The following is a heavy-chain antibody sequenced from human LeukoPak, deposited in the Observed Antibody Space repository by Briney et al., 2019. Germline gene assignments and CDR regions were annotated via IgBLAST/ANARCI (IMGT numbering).Heavy chain of an antibody. Sequence: GGSLRLSCAASGFTFSDYYMSWVRQAPGKGLEWVSYISSSGSTIYYADSVKGRFTISRDNAKNSLYLQMNSLRAEDTAVYYFARIKRVLRYFDWLFLFDYWGQGTLVTVSS. CDR2: ISSSGSTI. CDR3: ARIKRVLRYFDWLFLFDY. J-gene: IGHJ4*02. D-gene: IGHD3-9*01. CDR1: GFTFSDYY. V-gene: IGHV3-11*01.